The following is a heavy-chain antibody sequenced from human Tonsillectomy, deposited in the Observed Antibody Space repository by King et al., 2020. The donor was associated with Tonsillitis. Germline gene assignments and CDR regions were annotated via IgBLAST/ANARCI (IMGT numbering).Heavy chain of an antibody. CDR3: ARLTRSTPFDD. CDR1: GYPISSGYF. V-gene: IGHV4-38-2*01. CDR2: IYHTGNT. Sequence: QLQESGPGLVKPSETLSLTCAVSGYPISSGYFWGWIRQPPGKGLEWIGHIYHTGNTFYNPSLKTRVTISVDTSKNQFSLKLTSVTAADTAVYYCARLTRSTPFDDWGQGTLVTVSS. J-gene: IGHJ4*02.